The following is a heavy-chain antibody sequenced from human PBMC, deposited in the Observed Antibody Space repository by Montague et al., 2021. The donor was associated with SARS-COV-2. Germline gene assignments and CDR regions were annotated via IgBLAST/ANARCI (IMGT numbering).Heavy chain of an antibody. CDR1: EYSLSEFS. Sequence: SVKVSCKVSEYSLSEFSLQIHWVRQAPGRGLEWVGQFDSEDGETTYAQKFQGRLTLTEDRSADTVYMELSSLRSEDTAVYYCATLGLEVTTYALEIWGQGTFVTVSS. CDR3: ATLGLEVTTYALEI. D-gene: IGHD2-2*01. J-gene: IGHJ3*02. V-gene: IGHV1-24*01. CDR2: FDSEDGET.